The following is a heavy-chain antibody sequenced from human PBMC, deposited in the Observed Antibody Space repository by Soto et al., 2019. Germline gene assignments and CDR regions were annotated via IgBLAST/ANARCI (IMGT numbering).Heavy chain of an antibody. Sequence: ASVKVSCKASGGTFSSYTISWVRQAPGQGLEWMGRIIPILGIANYAQKFQGRVTITADKSTSTAYMELSSLRSEDTAVYYCARSALRPYRTDYYYYGMDVWGQGTTVTVSS. J-gene: IGHJ6*02. CDR3: ARSALRPYRTDYYYYGMDV. D-gene: IGHD1-1*01. CDR2: IIPILGIA. V-gene: IGHV1-69*02. CDR1: GGTFSSYT.